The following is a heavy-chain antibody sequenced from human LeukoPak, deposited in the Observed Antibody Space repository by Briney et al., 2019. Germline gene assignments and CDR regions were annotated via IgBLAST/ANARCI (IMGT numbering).Heavy chain of an antibody. CDR1: GFTFDDYA. D-gene: IGHD6-13*01. CDR2: ISWNSGSI. J-gene: IGHJ2*01. Sequence: PGGSLRLSCAASGFTFDDYAMHWVRQAPGKGLEWVSGISWNSGSIGYADSVKGRFTISRDNAKNSLYLQMNSLRAEDTALYYCAVATYSSSWYYWYFDLWGRGTLVTVSS. V-gene: IGHV3-9*01. CDR3: AVATYSSSWYYWYFDL.